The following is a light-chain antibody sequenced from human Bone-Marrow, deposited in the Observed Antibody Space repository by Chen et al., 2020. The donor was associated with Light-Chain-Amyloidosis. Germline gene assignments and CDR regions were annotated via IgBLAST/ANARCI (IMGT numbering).Light chain of an antibody. CDR1: QNINNN. J-gene: IGKJ4*01. CDR2: GAS. Sequence: EIVMTQSPATLSVSPGESATLSCRASQNINNNFAWYQQKPGQAPRLLMHGASTRATGIPARFSGSGSVTECTLTISSLQPEDFAIYYCQQRNNWPLTFGGGTKVEI. V-gene: IGKV3-15*01. CDR3: QQRNNWPLT.